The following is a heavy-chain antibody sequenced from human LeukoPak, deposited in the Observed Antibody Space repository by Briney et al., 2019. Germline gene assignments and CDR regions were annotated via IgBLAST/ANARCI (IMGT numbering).Heavy chain of an antibody. V-gene: IGHV1-18*01. Sequence: GASVKVSCSSSGYILTNYGIYWVRQAPGQGLEWMGWINTYNGETDYAQNFQGRVTMTTDTSTSTAYMDLRSLTSDDTAVYYCARGRLRVSGYKDYLDYWGQGTLVTVSS. CDR1: GYILTNYG. D-gene: IGHD5-12*01. J-gene: IGHJ4*02. CDR3: ARGRLRVSGYKDYLDY. CDR2: INTYNGET.